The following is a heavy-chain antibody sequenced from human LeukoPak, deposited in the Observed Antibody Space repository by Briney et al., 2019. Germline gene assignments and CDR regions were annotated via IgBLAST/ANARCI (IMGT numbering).Heavy chain of an antibody. V-gene: IGHV4-34*01. Sequence: SETLSLTCAVYGGSFSGYYWSWIRQPPGKGLEWIGSIYYSGSTYYNPSLKSRVTISVDTSKNQFSLKLSSVTAADTAVYYCARDMVLAAAGSYFDYWGQGTLVTVSS. CDR1: GGSFSGYY. CDR2: IYYSGST. D-gene: IGHD6-13*01. J-gene: IGHJ4*02. CDR3: ARDMVLAAAGSYFDY.